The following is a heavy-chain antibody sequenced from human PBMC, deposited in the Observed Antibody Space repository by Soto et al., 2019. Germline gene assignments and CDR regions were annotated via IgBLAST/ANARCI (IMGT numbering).Heavy chain of an antibody. V-gene: IGHV4-4*07. CDR2: VQASGDT. J-gene: IGHJ5*02. CDR3: AKGAGPPWFDP. CDR1: GDSISTNY. Sequence: ETLALTGAVSGDSISTNYWWSWIRQPAGKGLEWIGRVQASGDTTYNPSLKSRVTVSLDTSKNQFSLKVRSVTAADTAVYYCAKGAGPPWFDPWGQGTLVTVYS.